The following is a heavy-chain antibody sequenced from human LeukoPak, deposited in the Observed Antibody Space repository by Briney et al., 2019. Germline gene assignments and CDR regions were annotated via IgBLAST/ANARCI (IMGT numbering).Heavy chain of an antibody. V-gene: IGHV3-30-3*01. CDR2: ISYDGSNK. J-gene: IGHJ4*02. CDR3: AAVTLSNSY. D-gene: IGHD2/OR15-2a*01. Sequence: GGSLRLSCAASGFTFSSYAMHWVRQAPGKGLEWVAVISYDGSNKYYADSVKGRFTISRDNSKNTLYLQMNSLRAEDTAVYYCAAVTLSNSYWGQGTLVTVSS. CDR1: GFTFSSYA.